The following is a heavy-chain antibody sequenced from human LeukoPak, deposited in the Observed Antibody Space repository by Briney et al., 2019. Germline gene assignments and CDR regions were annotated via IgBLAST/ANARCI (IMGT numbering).Heavy chain of an antibody. CDR2: IYTSGNT. CDR3: ARAKPKNMVRGLIMRRESRYYFDY. CDR1: GGSISSYY. J-gene: IGHJ4*02. D-gene: IGHD3-10*01. V-gene: IGHV4-4*07. Sequence: SETLSLTCTVSGGSISSYYWSWIRQPAGKELEWIGRIYTSGNTNYNPSLKNRVTMSVDTSKNQFSLKLSSVTAADTAVYYCARAKPKNMVRGLIMRRESRYYFDYWGQGTLVTVSS.